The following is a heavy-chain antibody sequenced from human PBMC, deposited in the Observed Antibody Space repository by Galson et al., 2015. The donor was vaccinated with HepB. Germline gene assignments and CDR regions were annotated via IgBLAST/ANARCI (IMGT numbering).Heavy chain of an antibody. J-gene: IGHJ4*02. Sequence: SLRLSCAASGFTFDDYAMHWVRQAPGKGLEWVSGISWNSGSIGYADSVKGRFTISRDNAKNSLYLQMNSLRAEDTALYYCAKAPLPYSRGWYYFDYWGPGTLVTVSS. V-gene: IGHV3-9*01. D-gene: IGHD6-19*01. CDR1: GFTFDDYA. CDR3: AKAPLPYSRGWYYFDY. CDR2: ISWNSGSI.